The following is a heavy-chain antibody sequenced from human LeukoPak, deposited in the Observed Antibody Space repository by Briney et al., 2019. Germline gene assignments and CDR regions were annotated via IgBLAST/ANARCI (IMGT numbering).Heavy chain of an antibody. CDR2: INSDGSST. CDR3: ARGYSVSCDY. J-gene: IGHJ4*02. Sequence: GGSLRLSCAASGFTFSSYWMHWVRQGPGKGLLWVSRINSDGSSTSYADSVKGRFTISRDNAKNTLYLQMNSLRAEDTAVYYCARGYSVSCDYWGQGTLVTVSS. V-gene: IGHV3-74*01. CDR1: GFTFSSYW. D-gene: IGHD1-26*01.